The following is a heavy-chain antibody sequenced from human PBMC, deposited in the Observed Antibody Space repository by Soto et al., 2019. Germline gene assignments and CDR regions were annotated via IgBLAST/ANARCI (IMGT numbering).Heavy chain of an antibody. CDR1: AGTFSSYA. CDR2: IIPIFGTA. D-gene: IGHD2-2*01. J-gene: IGHJ5*02. V-gene: IGHV1-69*12. Sequence: QVQLVQSGAEVKKPGSSVKVSCKASAGTFSSYAISWVRQAPGQGLEWMGGIIPIFGTANYAHKFQGSVTITADESTTTAYMELSSLRSEDTAVYSCASTLVPDALGANWFDPSGQGTLVTVSS. CDR3: ASTLVPDALGANWFDP.